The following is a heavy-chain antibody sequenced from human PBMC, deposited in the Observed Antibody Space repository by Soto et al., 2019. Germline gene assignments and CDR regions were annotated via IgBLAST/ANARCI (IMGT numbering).Heavy chain of an antibody. J-gene: IGHJ6*02. Sequence: VQLVESGGGLVQPGGSLRLSCAASGFTLSSYWMSWVRQAPGKGLEWVANIKQDGSEKYYVDSVKGRFTISRDTDKSSLYLQLNSLRAEETAVYYCAREYGNIYSPRYYGMDVWGQGTTVTVSS. V-gene: IGHV3-7*05. CDR1: GFTLSSYW. CDR2: IKQDGSEK. CDR3: AREYGNIYSPRYYGMDV. D-gene: IGHD2-21*01.